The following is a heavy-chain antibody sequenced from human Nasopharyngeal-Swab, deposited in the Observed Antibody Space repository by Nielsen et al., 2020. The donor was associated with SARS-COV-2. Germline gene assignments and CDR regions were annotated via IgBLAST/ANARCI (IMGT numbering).Heavy chain of an antibody. D-gene: IGHD3-3*01. J-gene: IGHJ4*02. CDR2: ISSSSSYI. CDR3: ASAYYDFWSGDEYYFGY. CDR1: GFTLSSYS. Sequence: ETLSLTCAASGFTLSSYSMNWVRQAPGKGLEWVSSISSSSSYIYYADSVKGRFTISRDNAKNSLYLQMNSLRAEDTAVYYCASAYYDFWSGDEYYFGYWGQGTLVTVSS. V-gene: IGHV3-21*01.